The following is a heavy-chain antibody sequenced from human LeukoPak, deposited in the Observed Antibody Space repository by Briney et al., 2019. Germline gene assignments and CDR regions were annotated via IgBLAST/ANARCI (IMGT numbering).Heavy chain of an antibody. J-gene: IGHJ4*02. CDR3: ARDEPYYDYVWGSYRYTDFDY. D-gene: IGHD3-16*02. CDR1: GYSISSGYY. CDR2: IYHSGST. V-gene: IGHV4-38-2*02. Sequence: SETLSLTCTVSGYSISSGYYWGWIRQPPGKGLEWIGSIYHSGSTYYNPSLKSRVTISVDTSKNQFSLKLSSVTAADTAVYYCARDEPYYDYVWGSYRYTDFDYWGQGTLVTVSS.